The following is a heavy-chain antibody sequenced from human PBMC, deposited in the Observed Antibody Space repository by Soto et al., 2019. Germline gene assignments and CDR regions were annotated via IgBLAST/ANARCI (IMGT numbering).Heavy chain of an antibody. J-gene: IGHJ4*02. CDR3: AKDGLGAYSYGSYYFDY. CDR1: GFTFSSYA. CDR2: INTSGGST. V-gene: IGHV3-23*01. D-gene: IGHD5-18*01. Sequence: GGSLRLSCAASGFTFSSYAMSWVRQAPGKGLEWVSTINTSGGSTYYADSVRGRFTISRDNSKNTLYLQMNSLRAEDTAVYYCAKDGLGAYSYGSYYFDYWGQGTLVTVSS.